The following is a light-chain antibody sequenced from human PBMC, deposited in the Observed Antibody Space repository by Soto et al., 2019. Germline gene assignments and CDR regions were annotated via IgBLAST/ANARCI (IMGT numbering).Light chain of an antibody. J-gene: IGKJ2*03. Sequence: DIVLTQSPGTLSLSPGERATLSYRASQSVDSRYLAWYQQKPGQAPRLVIHAVSRRATGIPDRFSGSGSGTDFTLTISRLEPEDFAEDYCQQYGSSPRYSFGQGTKLEIK. CDR1: QSVDSRY. CDR2: AVS. CDR3: QQYGSSPRYS. V-gene: IGKV3-20*01.